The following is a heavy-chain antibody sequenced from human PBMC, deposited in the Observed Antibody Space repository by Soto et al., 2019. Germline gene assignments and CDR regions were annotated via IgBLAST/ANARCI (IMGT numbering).Heavy chain of an antibody. CDR3: ARDLRGSPDY. Sequence: SLRLSCAASGFTFSTYWMNWVRQAPGKGLVWVSLINPDGSTTTYADSVKGRFTIFRDNAKNTVYLQMTSLRVEDTAVYYCARDLRGSPDYWGQGTLVTVSS. J-gene: IGHJ4*02. CDR1: GFTFSTYW. V-gene: IGHV3-74*01. D-gene: IGHD1-26*01. CDR2: INPDGSTT.